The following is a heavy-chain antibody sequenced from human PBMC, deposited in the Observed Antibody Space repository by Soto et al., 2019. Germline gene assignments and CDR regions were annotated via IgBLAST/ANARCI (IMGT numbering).Heavy chain of an antibody. CDR2: VSYDGSNK. CDR1: GFTFSSYG. Sequence: QVQLVESGGGVVQPGRSLRLSCAASGFTFSSYGMHWVRQAPGKGLEWGAVVSYDGSNKYYADSLNGRFTISRDNSHNTPYLQRNSLILECAAVYYCADYHGWGSYGAFDLWGQAATVTVSS. J-gene: IGHJ3*01. V-gene: IGHV3-30*03. D-gene: IGHD3-10*01. CDR3: ADYHGWGSYGAFDL.